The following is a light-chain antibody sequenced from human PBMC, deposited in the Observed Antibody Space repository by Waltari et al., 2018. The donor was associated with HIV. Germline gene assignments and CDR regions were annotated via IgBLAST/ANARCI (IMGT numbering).Light chain of an antibody. J-gene: IGLJ3*02. CDR2: EGT. V-gene: IGLV2-23*01. CDR1: SSDVGRYKF. CDR3: CSYAGNNTLV. Sequence: QSALTQPASVCGSPGQSITISCTRPSSDVGRYKFVSWYQQHPGKAPKFMIYEGTKRPSGVSNRFSGSKSGNTASLTISGLQAEDEADYHCCSYAGNNTLVFGGGTKLTVI.